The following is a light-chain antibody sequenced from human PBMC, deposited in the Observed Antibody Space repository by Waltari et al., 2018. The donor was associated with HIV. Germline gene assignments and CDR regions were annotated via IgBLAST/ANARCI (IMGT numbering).Light chain of an antibody. Sequence: QSALTQPAPVSGSPGQSIPISCTGTSSDVGGYNLVPWYQQHPGKAPKLMIYDVSKRPSGVSNRFSGSKSGNTASLTISGLQAEDEADYYCCAYAGSTTYVIFGGGTKLTVL. CDR2: DVS. CDR1: SSDVGGYNL. CDR3: CAYAGSTTYVI. V-gene: IGLV2-23*02. J-gene: IGLJ2*01.